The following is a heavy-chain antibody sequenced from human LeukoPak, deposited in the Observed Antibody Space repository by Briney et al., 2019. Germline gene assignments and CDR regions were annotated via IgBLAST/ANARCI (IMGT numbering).Heavy chain of an antibody. J-gene: IGHJ4*02. CDR2: INPNSGGT. V-gene: IGHV1-2*02. Sequence: GASVKVSCKASGYTFTGYYMHWVRQAPGQGPEWMGWINPNSGGTNYAQKLQGRVTMTTDTSTSTAYMELRSLRSDDTAVYYCARDSLLRMGYGSGSYYDYWGQGTLVTVSS. CDR3: ARDSLLRMGYGSGSYYDY. D-gene: IGHD3-10*01. CDR1: GYTFTGYY.